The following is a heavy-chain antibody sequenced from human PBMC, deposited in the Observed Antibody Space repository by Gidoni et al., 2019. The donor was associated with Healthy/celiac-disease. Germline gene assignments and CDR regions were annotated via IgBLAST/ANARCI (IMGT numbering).Heavy chain of an antibody. CDR2: MNPNGGNT. J-gene: IGHJ6*02. V-gene: IGHV1-8*01. Sequence: QVQLVQSGAEVKKPGASVKVSCTASEYPLTSYDINWVRQATGQGLELMGWMNPNGGNTGYAQKFQGRVTMTRNTSISTAYMELSSLRSEDTDVYYCAITYYYYGMDVWGQGTTVTVSS. CDR1: EYPLTSYD. CDR3: AITYYYYGMDV.